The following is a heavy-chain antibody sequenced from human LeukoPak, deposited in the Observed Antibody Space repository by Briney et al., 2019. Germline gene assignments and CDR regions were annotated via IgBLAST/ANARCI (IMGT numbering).Heavy chain of an antibody. D-gene: IGHD5-24*01. CDR3: ARVVYNEMATINYFDY. CDR2: INPNSGGT. Sequence: GASVKVSCKASGYTFTGYYMHWVRQAPGQGLEWMGWINPNSGGTNYAQKFQGRVTMTRDTSISTAYMELSRLRSDHTAVYYCARVVYNEMATINYFDYWGQGTLVTVSS. J-gene: IGHJ4*02. CDR1: GYTFTGYY. V-gene: IGHV1-2*02.